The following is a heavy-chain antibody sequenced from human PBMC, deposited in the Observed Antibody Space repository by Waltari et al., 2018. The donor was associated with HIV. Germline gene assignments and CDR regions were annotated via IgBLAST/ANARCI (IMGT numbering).Heavy chain of an antibody. J-gene: IGHJ4*02. Sequence: QLQLQESGPGLVQPSEPLSLTCTVSGGSIRRSSYYLGWIRQSPGKGLEWIGSIFYTGSTYYSPSLKSRVTISVDTAKNQFSLKLRSVTAADTAVYYCASLRPYSSSLDYWGQGTLVTVSS. CDR1: GGSIRRSSYY. CDR3: ASLRPYSSSLDY. V-gene: IGHV4-39*01. CDR2: IFYTGST. D-gene: IGHD6-13*01.